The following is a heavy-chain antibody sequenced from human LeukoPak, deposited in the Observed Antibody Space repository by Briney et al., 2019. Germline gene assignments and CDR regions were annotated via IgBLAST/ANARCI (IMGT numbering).Heavy chain of an antibody. J-gene: IGHJ5*02. D-gene: IGHD3-10*01. CDR2: IYTSGST. V-gene: IGHV4-4*07. CDR1: GGPISSYY. Sequence: TSETLSLTCTVSGGPISSYYWSCLRHPAGKALVWIGRIYTSGSTNYNPPLKSRVTMSVDTSKNQFSLKLSSGTAADTAVYYCARDRFPYYYGSGSDSFDPWGQGTLVTVSS. CDR3: ARDRFPYYYGSGSDSFDP.